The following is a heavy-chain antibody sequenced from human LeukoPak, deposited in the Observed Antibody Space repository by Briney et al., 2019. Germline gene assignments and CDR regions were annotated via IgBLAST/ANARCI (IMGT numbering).Heavy chain of an antibody. CDR1: GYTFANYD. V-gene: IGHV1-2*02. J-gene: IGHJ6*04. Sequence: GASVKVSCKASGYTFANYDINWVRQAPGQGLEWMGWINPSSGDTNFAQKFQGRVTMTRDTSINTAYMQLSGLTSDDTAVYYCAKDRYGDYVYYAMDVWGKGTTVTVSS. CDR3: AKDRYGDYVYYAMDV. D-gene: IGHD4-17*01. CDR2: INPSSGDT.